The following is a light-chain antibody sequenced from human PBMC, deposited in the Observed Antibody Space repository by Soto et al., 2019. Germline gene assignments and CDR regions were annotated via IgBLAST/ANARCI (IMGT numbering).Light chain of an antibody. CDR1: SSDVGSSNY. J-gene: IGLJ3*02. CDR3: SSYTRGNSWV. V-gene: IGLV2-14*03. CDR2: DVS. Sequence: QSALTQPASVSGSPGQSITISCTGTSSDVGSSNYVSWYQHHPGKAPQLIIFDVSDRPSGVSHRFSGSKSGNTASLIISGLLAEDEAHYYCSSYTRGNSWVFGGGTQLTVL.